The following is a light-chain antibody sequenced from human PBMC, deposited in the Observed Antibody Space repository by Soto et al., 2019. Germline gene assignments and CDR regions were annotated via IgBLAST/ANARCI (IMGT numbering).Light chain of an antibody. V-gene: IGKV1-17*01. J-gene: IGKJ1*01. CDR1: QGIRNN. Sequence: EILMAQSPSTLSVSPGERATLSCRASQGIRNNLGWYQQKPGKAPKRLIYAASSLQSGVPSRFSGSGSGTDFTLTISSLQPEDFATYYCQQYNSYLWTFGQGTKVDI. CDR3: QQYNSYLWT. CDR2: AAS.